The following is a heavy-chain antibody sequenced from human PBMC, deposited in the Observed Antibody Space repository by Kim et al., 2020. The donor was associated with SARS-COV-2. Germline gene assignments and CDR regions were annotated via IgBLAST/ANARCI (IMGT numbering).Heavy chain of an antibody. D-gene: IGHD3-22*01. J-gene: IGHJ3*02. CDR3: ATETGRYYYDSSGYYYPDAFDI. Sequence: GGSLRLSCAASGFTVSSNYMSWVRQAPGKGLEWVSVIYSGGNTYYADSVKGRFTISRDNSKNTLYLQMNSLRAEDTAVYYCATETGRYYYDSSGYYYPDAFDIWGQGTMVTVSS. CDR2: IYSGGNT. V-gene: IGHV3-66*01. CDR1: GFTVSSNY.